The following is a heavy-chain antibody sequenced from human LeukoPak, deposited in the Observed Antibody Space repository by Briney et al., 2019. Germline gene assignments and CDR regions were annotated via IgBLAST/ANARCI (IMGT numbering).Heavy chain of an antibody. V-gene: IGHV4-59*08. CDR3: ARIPYSGYELDY. J-gene: IGHJ4*02. D-gene: IGHD5-12*01. CDR1: GGSMSSYY. CDR2: IYYSGST. Sequence: SETLSLTCTVSGGSMSSYYWSWIRQPPGKGLEWVGYIYYSGSTNYNPSLKSRVTISVDTSKNQFSLQLSSVTAADTAVYYCARIPYSGYELDYWGQGTLVTVSS.